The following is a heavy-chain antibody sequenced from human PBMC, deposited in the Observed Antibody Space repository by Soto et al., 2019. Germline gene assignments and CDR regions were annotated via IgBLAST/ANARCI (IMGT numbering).Heavy chain of an antibody. V-gene: IGHV3-33*01. J-gene: IGHJ4*02. Sequence: QVQLVESGGGVVQPGKSLRLSCTASGFTFSTYGMHWVRQAPGKGLEWVAVIWYDGSNKYHGASLKGRFTISRDNSKNTLYLQMNNLRAEDTAVYYCGRDGALGDTAVVDSWGQGTLVTVSS. CDR3: GRDGALGDTAVVDS. D-gene: IGHD5-18*01. CDR2: IWYDGSNK. CDR1: GFTFSTYG.